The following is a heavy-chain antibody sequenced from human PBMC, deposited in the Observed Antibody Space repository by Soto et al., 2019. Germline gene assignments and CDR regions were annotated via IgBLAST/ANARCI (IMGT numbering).Heavy chain of an antibody. CDR1: GGSITSGGYTYS. Sequence: PSATLPLTCALSGGSITSGGYTYSWSWIRQHPGKGLEWIGYIYYSGRTYYNPSLKSRVTISVDTSNNQFSLKLSSVTAADTAVYYCARQYSSSWFWPNWFDPWGQGTLVTVSS. J-gene: IGHJ5*02. CDR3: ARQYSSSWFWPNWFDP. D-gene: IGHD6-13*01. V-gene: IGHV4-31*11. CDR2: IYYSGRT.